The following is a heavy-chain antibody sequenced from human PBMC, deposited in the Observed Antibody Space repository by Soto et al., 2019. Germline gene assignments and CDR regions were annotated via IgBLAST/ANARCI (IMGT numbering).Heavy chain of an antibody. CDR3: ARVVTDILTGAPWYFDL. CDR1: GYTFTSYG. Sequence: QVQLVQSGAEVKKPGASVKVSCKASGYTFTSYGISWVRQAPGQGLEWMGWISAYNGNTNYAQKLQGRVTMTTDTSTSTAYMELRSLRSDDTAVYYCARVVTDILTGAPWYFDLWGRGTLVTVSS. D-gene: IGHD3-9*01. CDR2: ISAYNGNT. V-gene: IGHV1-18*01. J-gene: IGHJ2*01.